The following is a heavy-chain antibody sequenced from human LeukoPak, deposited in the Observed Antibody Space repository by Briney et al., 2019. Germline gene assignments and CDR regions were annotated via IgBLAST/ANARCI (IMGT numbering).Heavy chain of an antibody. V-gene: IGHV1-18*01. Sequence: ASVKVSCKASGYTFTSYGISWVRQAPGQGLEWMGWISAYNGSTNYAQKLQGRVTMTTDTSTSTAYMELRSLRSDDTAVYYCARENYYDSSGYSLDYWGQGTLVTVSS. CDR2: ISAYNGST. CDR1: GYTFTSYG. J-gene: IGHJ4*02. CDR3: ARENYYDSSGYSLDY. D-gene: IGHD3-22*01.